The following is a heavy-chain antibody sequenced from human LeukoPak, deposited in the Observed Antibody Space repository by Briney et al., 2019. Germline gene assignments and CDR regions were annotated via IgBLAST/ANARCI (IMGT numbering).Heavy chain of an antibody. CDR1: GYTFTDYY. CDR3: AREIAATGAAVDY. Sequence: ASVTVSCTASGYTFTDYYIHWVRRAPRQGLEWMGRINCITGDTRSAQKFQGRVTMTRDTSISTAYMQLSSLRSDDTAVYYCAREIAATGAAVDYWGQGILVTVSS. CDR2: INCITGDT. V-gene: IGHV1-2*06. D-gene: IGHD6-13*01. J-gene: IGHJ4*02.